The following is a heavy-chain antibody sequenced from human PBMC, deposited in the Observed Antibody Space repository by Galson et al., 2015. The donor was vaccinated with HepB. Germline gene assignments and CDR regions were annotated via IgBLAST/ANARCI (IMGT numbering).Heavy chain of an antibody. CDR1: GFTFSSHA. CDR2: ISYDGSNK. D-gene: IGHD5-24*01. J-gene: IGHJ4*02. V-gene: IGHV3-30-3*01. CDR3: ARDYKYCFDY. Sequence: SLRLSCAAPGFTFSSHAMHWGRQAPGKGLEWVAVISYDGSNKYYADSVKGRFTISRDNSKNTLYLQMNSLRAEDTAVYYCARDYKYCFDYWGQGTLVTVSS.